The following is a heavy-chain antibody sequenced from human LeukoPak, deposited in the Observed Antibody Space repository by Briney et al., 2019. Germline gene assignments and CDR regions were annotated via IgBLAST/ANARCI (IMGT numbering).Heavy chain of an antibody. CDR1: GYTFTSYD. V-gene: IGHV1-8*01. CDR2: MNPNSGNT. Sequence: ASVKVSCKASGYTFTSYDINWVRQATGQGLEWMGWMNPNSGNTGYAQKFQGRVTMTRNTSISTAYMELSGLRSEDTAVYYCAISGSDSSGWYDYFDYWGQGTLVTVSS. J-gene: IGHJ4*02. D-gene: IGHD6-19*01. CDR3: AISGSDSSGWYDYFDY.